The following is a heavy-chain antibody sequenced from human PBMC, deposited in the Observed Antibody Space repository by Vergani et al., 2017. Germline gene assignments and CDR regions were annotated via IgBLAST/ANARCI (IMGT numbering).Heavy chain of an antibody. CDR3: ARGALYSFYYFMDV. Sequence: EVELLDSGGKVVRPGGSLRLSCVASDFKFDQFSMMWVRQSPGKGPEWVAGISYNGLDVGYSESVEGRFTISRDNSKNSLFLQMNNVRAEDTASYHCARGALYSFYYFMDVWGKGTTVKVSS. J-gene: IGHJ6*03. CDR2: ISYNGLDV. CDR1: DFKFDQFS. D-gene: IGHD3-10*02. V-gene: IGHV3-20*01.